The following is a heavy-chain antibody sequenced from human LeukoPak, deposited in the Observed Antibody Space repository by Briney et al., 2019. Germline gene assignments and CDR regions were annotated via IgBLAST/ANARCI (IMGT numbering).Heavy chain of an antibody. CDR1: GFTFSSYG. V-gene: IGHV3-30*02. CDR3: AKDRPPQYDSGTYSDY. Sequence: GGSLRLSCVASGFTFSSYGIHWIRQAPGKGLEWVAFIRYDGSKKFYSDSVKGRFTISRDNSRNTLYLQMNSLRTDDTAVYFCAKDRPPQYDSGTYSDYWDQGTLVTVSS. CDR2: IRYDGSKK. D-gene: IGHD3-10*01. J-gene: IGHJ4*02.